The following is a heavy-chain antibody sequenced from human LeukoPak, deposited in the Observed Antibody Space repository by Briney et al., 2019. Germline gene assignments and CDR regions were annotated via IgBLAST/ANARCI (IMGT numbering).Heavy chain of an antibody. Sequence: GGSLRLSCAASGLPFSSHAMHWVRQAPGKGLEWVSVISYDGSNKYYADSVKGRFTISRDNSKNTLYLQMNSLRAEDTAVYYCARDRSSIVVVPAAIPGVNWFDPWGQGTLVTVSS. D-gene: IGHD2-2*02. CDR3: ARDRSSIVVVPAAIPGVNWFDP. J-gene: IGHJ5*02. V-gene: IGHV3-30-3*01. CDR2: ISYDGSNK. CDR1: GLPFSSHA.